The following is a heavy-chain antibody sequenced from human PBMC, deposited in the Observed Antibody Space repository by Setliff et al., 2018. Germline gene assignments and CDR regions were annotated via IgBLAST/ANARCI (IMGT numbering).Heavy chain of an antibody. V-gene: IGHV5-51*01. D-gene: IGHD3-10*01. J-gene: IGHJ5*02. CDR2: IYAGDSDT. CDR3: ARQKSTGSGNNWCDP. CDR1: GFSFTDFW. Sequence: GESLKISCKGSGFSFTDFWIGWVRQMPGKGLEWMGLIYAGDSDTRYNPSFQGRVTMSADKSINTAYLQWSSLKASDTAIYYCARQKSTGSGNNWCDPWGQGTLVTVSS.